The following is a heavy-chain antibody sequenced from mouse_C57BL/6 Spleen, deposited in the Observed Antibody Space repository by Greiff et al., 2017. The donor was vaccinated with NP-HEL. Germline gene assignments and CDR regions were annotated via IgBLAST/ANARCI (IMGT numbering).Heavy chain of an antibody. CDR2: IWTGGGT. J-gene: IGHJ3*01. V-gene: IGHV2-9-1*01. D-gene: IGHD2-2*01. CDR1: GFSFPSYA. CDR3: ATYGYDSAY. Sequence: VQGVESGPGLVAPSQSLSITCTVSGFSFPSYAIRWVRQPPGQGLEWLGVIWTGGGTNSYSALYSRLTISTANSKSQVFLKMNRLQTDDTARYYCATYGYDSAYWGQGTLVTVSA.